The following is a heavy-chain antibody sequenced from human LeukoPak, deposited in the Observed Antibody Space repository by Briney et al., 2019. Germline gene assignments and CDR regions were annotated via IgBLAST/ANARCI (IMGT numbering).Heavy chain of an antibody. D-gene: IGHD3-22*01. V-gene: IGHV1-69*05. CDR3: ARADYYDSSGYSIYYFDY. J-gene: IGHJ4*02. CDR2: IIPIFGTA. CDR1: GGTFSSHA. Sequence: SVKVSCKASGGTFSSHAISWVRQAPGQGLEWMGGIIPIFGTANYAQKFQGRVTITTDESTSTAYMELSSLRSEDTAVYYCARADYYDSSGYSIYYFDYRGQGTLVTVSS.